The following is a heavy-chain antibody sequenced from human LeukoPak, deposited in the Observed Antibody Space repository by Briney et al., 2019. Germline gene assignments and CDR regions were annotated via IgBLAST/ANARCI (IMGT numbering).Heavy chain of an antibody. Sequence: GGSLRLSCAASGFTFSNYPMSWVRQAPEKGLEWVSTIGIPGDTYYADSVKGRFTISRDTSKNTLYLQMNSLRAEDTALYYCAKYYSSPFFDYWGQGALVTVSS. J-gene: IGHJ4*02. V-gene: IGHV3-23*01. CDR3: AKYYSSPFFDY. CDR2: IGIPGDT. CDR1: GFTFSNYP. D-gene: IGHD6-13*01.